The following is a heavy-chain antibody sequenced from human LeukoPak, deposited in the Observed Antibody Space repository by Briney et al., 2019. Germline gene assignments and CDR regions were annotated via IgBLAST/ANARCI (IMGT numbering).Heavy chain of an antibody. J-gene: IGHJ6*04. D-gene: IGHD3-10*01. CDR3: AKNSRVLLWFGEFDGMDV. CDR1: GFTFSSYG. Sequence: GRSLRLSCAASGFTFSSYGMHWVRQAPGKGLEWVAVISYDGSNKYYADSVKGRFTISRDNSKNTLYLQMNSLRAEDTAVYYCAKNSRVLLWFGEFDGMDVWGKGTTVTVSS. V-gene: IGHV3-30*18. CDR2: ISYDGSNK.